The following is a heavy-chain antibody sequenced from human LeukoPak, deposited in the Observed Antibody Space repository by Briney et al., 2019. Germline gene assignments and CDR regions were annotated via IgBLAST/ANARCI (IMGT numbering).Heavy chain of an antibody. CDR3: AKSPYFYNSGRSVDV. V-gene: IGHV3-23*01. J-gene: IGHJ6*04. Sequence: GGSLRLSCLPSGFTFSNYAMTWVRQAPGRGLEWVSSISGSGGTSYYADSVKGRFTISRDSAKNMLFLQMNRLRAEDTAVYYCAKSPYFYNSGRSVDVWGKGTTVTVSS. D-gene: IGHD3-10*01. CDR2: ISGSGGTS. CDR1: GFTFSNYA.